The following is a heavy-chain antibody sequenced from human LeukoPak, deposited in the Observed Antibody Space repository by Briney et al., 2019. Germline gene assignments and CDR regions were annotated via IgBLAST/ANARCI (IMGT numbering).Heavy chain of an antibody. CDR3: ASHTYYYSSGSFAY. CDR1: GYTFTSYD. CDR2: MNPSSGNT. J-gene: IGHJ4*02. Sequence: GASVKVSCKASGYTFTSYDINWVRQATGQGPEWMGWMNPSSGNTGYAQRFQGRVTMTRDTSINTAYLVLSSLRSEDTAVYYCASHTYYYSSGSFAYWGQGTLVTVSS. D-gene: IGHD3-10*01. V-gene: IGHV1-8*01.